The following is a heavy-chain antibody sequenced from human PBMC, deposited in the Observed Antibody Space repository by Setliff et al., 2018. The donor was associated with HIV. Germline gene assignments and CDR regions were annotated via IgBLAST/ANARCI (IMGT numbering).Heavy chain of an antibody. D-gene: IGHD3-10*01. CDR3: AREGGYYGSGSSHYFDY. J-gene: IGHJ4*02. Sequence: SVKVSCKASGDTFSNSLVTWVRQAPGQGLEWMGGIIPILGIANYAQKFQGRVTITADESTSTAYMELSSLRSEDTAVYYCAREGGYYGSGSSHYFDYWGQGTLVTVSS. CDR1: GDTFSNSL. V-gene: IGHV1-69*10. CDR2: IIPILGIA.